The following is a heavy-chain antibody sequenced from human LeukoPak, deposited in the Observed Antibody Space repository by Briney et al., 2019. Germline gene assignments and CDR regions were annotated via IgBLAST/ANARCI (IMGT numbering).Heavy chain of an antibody. CDR3: ARDRDSSWFNLDAFDI. J-gene: IGHJ3*02. CDR2: ISYDGGNK. Sequence: GGSLRLSCAASGFTFSSYAMHWVRQAPGKGLEWVAVISYDGGNKYYADSVKGRFTISRDNSKNTLYLQMNSLRAEDTAVYYCARDRDSSWFNLDAFDIWGQGTMVTVSS. D-gene: IGHD6-13*01. V-gene: IGHV3-30*04. CDR1: GFTFSSYA.